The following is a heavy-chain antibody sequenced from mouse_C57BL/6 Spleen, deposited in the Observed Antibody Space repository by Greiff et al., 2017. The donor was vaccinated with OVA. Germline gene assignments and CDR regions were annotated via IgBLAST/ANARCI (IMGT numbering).Heavy chain of an antibody. CDR1: GYAFSSSW. D-gene: IGHD1-1*01. CDR2: IYPGDGDT. V-gene: IGHV1-82*01. CDR3: ARTEGRSLRWYFDV. J-gene: IGHJ1*03. Sequence: VQLQQSGPELVKPGASVKISCKASGYAFSSSWMNWVKQRPGKGLEWIGRIYPGDGDTNYNGKFKGKATLTADKSSSTAYMQLSSLTSEDSAVYFCARTEGRSLRWYFDVWGTGTTVTVSS.